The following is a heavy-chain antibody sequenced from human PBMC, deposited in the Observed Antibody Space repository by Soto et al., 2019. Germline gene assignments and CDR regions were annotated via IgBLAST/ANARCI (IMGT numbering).Heavy chain of an antibody. J-gene: IGHJ6*02. CDR1: GYTFTTYG. Sequence: QVQLVQSGAEVKKPGASVKVSCKASGYTFTTYGITWVRQAPGQGLEWMGWISAYNGNTNYAQKLQGRGTMTTDTSTSTAYMEVRSLKSDDTAVYYCARVTPSYYYYGMDVWGQGTTVTVSS. CDR3: ARVTPSYYYYGMDV. V-gene: IGHV1-18*01. D-gene: IGHD2-15*01. CDR2: ISAYNGNT.